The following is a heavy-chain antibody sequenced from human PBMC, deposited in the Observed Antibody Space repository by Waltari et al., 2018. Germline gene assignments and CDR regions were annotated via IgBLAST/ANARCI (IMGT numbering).Heavy chain of an antibody. V-gene: IGHV4-59*01. J-gene: IGHJ4*01. CDR1: GGSISSYY. CDR2: IYYSGST. Sequence: QVQLQESGPGLVKPSETLSLTCTVSGGSISSYYWSWIRQPPGKGLEWIGYIYYSGSTNYNPSRKSRVTISVDTSKNQFSLKLSSVTAADTAVYYCARGGITGTDFDYWGHGTLVTVSS. D-gene: IGHD1-20*01. CDR3: ARGGITGTDFDY.